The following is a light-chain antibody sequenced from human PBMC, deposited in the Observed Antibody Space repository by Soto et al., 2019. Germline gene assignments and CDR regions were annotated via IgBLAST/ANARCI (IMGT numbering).Light chain of an antibody. CDR2: GAS. CDR1: QSVSSSY. CDR3: QQYGGSPRIT. Sequence: EIVFTKSPRTLSLSPGERATLSCRASQSVSSSYLAWYQQKPGQAPRLLIYGASNRATGIPDRFSGSGSGTDFTLIINRLEPEDVAIYYCQQYGGSPRITFGQGTRLEIK. V-gene: IGKV3-20*01. J-gene: IGKJ5*01.